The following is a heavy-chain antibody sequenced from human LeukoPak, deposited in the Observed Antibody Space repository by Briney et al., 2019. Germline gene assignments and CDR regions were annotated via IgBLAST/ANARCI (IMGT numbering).Heavy chain of an antibody. D-gene: IGHD6-6*01. CDR2: ISGSGGST. V-gene: IGHV3-23*01. CDR1: GFTFSSYA. Sequence: GGSLRLSCAASGFTFSSYAMSWVRQAPGKGLEWVSAISGSGGSTYYADSVKGRFTISRDNSKNTLYLQMNSLRAEDTAVYYCAKDPEQPASIAARPPDYWGQGTLVTVSS. J-gene: IGHJ4*02. CDR3: AKDPEQPASIAARPPDY.